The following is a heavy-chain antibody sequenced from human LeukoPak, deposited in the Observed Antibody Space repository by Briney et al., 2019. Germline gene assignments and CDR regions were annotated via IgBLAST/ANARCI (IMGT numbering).Heavy chain of an antibody. CDR1: GFTFSDYY. V-gene: IGHV3-11*01. CDR2: ISSSGSTI. CDR3: ARALLPWFGELSLIHYYYYGMDV. J-gene: IGHJ6*02. D-gene: IGHD3-10*01. Sequence: GGSLRLSCAASGFTFSDYYMSWIRQAPGKGLEWVSYISSSGSTIYYADSVKGRFTISRDNAKNSLYLQMNSLRAEDTAEYYCARALLPWFGELSLIHYYYYGMDVWGQGTTVTVSS.